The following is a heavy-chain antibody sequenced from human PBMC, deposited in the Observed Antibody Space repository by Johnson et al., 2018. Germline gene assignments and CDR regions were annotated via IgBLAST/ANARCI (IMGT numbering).Heavy chain of an antibody. Sequence: VQLQESGGGLVQPGGSLKLPCAGSRFTFRSSWMHWVRQAPGKGLVWVSHINSDGTNTRYADSVEGRFTISRDNAKNPLYLQMNSLRDEDTAVYYCARGGLEPTDYGGQGTLVTVSS. V-gene: IGHV3-74*01. CDR2: INSDGTNT. CDR3: ARGGLEPTDY. CDR1: RFTFRSSW. J-gene: IGHJ4*02. D-gene: IGHD1-1*01.